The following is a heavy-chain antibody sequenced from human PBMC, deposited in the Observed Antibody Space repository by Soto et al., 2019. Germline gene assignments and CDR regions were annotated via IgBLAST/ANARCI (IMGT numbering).Heavy chain of an antibody. V-gene: IGHV1-46*01. CDR1: GYALTSYC. D-gene: IGHD1-20*01. J-gene: IGHJ6*02. CDR2: VNPSGGST. Sequence: VKVSCKAAGYALTSYCMHWVCRAPGEGLEWMGIVNPSGGSTSYAQKFQGRVTMTRDTSTSTVYMELSSLRAEDTAVCYCARAEPSVITCTGSDYHHCGKAFPGQGSSVTGS. CDR3: ARAEPSVITCTGSDYHHCGKAF.